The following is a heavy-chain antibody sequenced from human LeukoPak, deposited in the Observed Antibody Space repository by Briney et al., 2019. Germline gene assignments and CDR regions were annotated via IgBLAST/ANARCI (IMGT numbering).Heavy chain of an antibody. V-gene: IGHV3-15*01. CDR2: IKNKPDGGTT. J-gene: IGHJ4*02. CDR3: AKDSLRTVPKASFDY. Sequence: GGSLRLSCAASGFIFSNAWMNWVRQAPGKGLEWVGRIKNKPDGGTTDFAAPVKGRFTISRDDSKNTLYLQMNSLRAEDRAVYYCAKDSLRTVPKASFDYWGQGTLVTVSS. CDR1: GFIFSNAW. D-gene: IGHD2-2*01.